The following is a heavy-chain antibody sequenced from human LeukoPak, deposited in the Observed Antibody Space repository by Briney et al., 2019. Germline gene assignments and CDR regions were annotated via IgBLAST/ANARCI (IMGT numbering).Heavy chain of an antibody. J-gene: IGHJ5*02. CDR2: INHSGRT. CDR3: ARGLTWVRGRKRFDP. CDR1: GGSFSGYY. Sequence: PSETLSLTCAVYGGSFSGYYWSWIRQPPGKGLEWIGIINHSGRTNYNPSLKSRVTISVDTSKNQFSLKLSSVTAADTAVYYCARGLTWVRGRKRFDPWGQGTLVTVSS. V-gene: IGHV4-34*01. D-gene: IGHD3-10*01.